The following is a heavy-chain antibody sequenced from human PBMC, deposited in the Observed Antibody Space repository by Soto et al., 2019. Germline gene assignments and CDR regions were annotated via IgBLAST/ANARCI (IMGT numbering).Heavy chain of an antibody. CDR2: IKQDGSQT. D-gene: IGHD3-3*02. V-gene: IGHV3-7*01. CDR1: GFTFNTYW. Sequence: EVQLVESGGGLVQSGGSLRLSCAASGFTFNTYWMNWVRQAPGKGLEWLGNIKQDGSQTYYVDSVKGRFTISRDNAKNSLYLQMNILRVEDTAVYYCARDSMTRTSDYWGQGTLVSVSS. CDR3: ARDSMTRTSDY. J-gene: IGHJ4*02.